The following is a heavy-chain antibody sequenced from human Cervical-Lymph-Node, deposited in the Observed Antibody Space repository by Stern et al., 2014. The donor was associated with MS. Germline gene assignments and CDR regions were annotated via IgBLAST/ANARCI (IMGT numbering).Heavy chain of an antibody. J-gene: IGHJ4*02. CDR2: ISSTGNTK. CDR1: GLTFSDYY. CDR3: ATSLGTYGGNPFDD. Sequence: DQLVESGGGLVKPGRSLRLSCAASGLTFSDYYMSWIRQAPGKWLEWISSISSTGNTKYYPDSLRGRLTISRDDAKSSVYLQIDSLGAADTAVYYCATSLGTYGGNPFDDWGQGTLVTVSS. V-gene: IGHV3-11*01. D-gene: IGHD4-23*01.